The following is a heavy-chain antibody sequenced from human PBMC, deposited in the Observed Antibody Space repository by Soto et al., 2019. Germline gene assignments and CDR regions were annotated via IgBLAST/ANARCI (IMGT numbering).Heavy chain of an antibody. CDR1: GYMFTSYA. CDR3: ARDVGSLDY. D-gene: IGHD3-16*01. Sequence: QVQLVQSGAEEKKPGASVKVSCKASGYMFTSYAMHWVRQAPGQRLEWMGWINAGNGNTKYSRKFQGRVTITRDTSASTAYMELSSLRYEDTAVYYCARDVGSLDYWGQGTLVTVSS. V-gene: IGHV1-3*05. CDR2: INAGNGNT. J-gene: IGHJ4*02.